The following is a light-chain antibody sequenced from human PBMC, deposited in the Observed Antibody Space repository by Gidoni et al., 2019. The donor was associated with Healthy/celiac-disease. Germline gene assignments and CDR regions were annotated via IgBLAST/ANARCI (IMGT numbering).Light chain of an antibody. J-gene: IGKJ5*01. CDR2: DAS. Sequence: DIVLTQSPATLYLSPGARATLSCRACQSVSSYLAWYQQKPGQAPRRLIYDASNRGTGIPARFSGSGSGTDFTLIISSLVPEEYAGDYCQQRSNWRPPITFGQGTRLEIK. V-gene: IGKV3-11*01. CDR1: QSVSSY. CDR3: QQRSNWRPPIT.